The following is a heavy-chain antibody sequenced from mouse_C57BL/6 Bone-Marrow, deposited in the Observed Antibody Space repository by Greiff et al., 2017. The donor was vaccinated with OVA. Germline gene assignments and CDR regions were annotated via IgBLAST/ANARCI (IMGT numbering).Heavy chain of an antibody. J-gene: IGHJ2*01. V-gene: IGHV3-6*01. CDR1: GYSITSGYY. CDR3: AREDGGYYGYFDY. CDR2: ISYDGSN. Sequence: EVQLQESGPGLVKPSQSLSLTCSVTGYSITSGYYWNWIRQFPGNKLEWMGYISYDGSNNYNPSLKNRISITRDTSKNQLFLKLNSVTTEDTATYYCAREDGGYYGYFDYWGQGTPLTVSS. D-gene: IGHD2-3*01.